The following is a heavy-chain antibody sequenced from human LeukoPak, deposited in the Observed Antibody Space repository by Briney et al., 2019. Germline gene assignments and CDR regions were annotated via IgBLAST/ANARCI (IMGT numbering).Heavy chain of an antibody. V-gene: IGHV3-48*03. D-gene: IGHD4-17*01. CDR3: ARDPYYGDYVV. CDR1: GFTFSSYE. CDR2: ISSSGSTI. Sequence: PGGSLRLSCAVSGFTFSSYEMNWVRQAPGKRLEWVSYISSSGSTIYYADSVKGRFTISRDNAKNSLYLQMNSLRAEDTAVYYCARDPYYGDYVVWGQGTLVTVSS. J-gene: IGHJ4*02.